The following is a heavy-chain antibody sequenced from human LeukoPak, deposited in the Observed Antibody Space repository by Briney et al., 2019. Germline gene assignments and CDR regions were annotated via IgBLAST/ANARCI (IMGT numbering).Heavy chain of an antibody. CDR2: IYYSGST. Sequence: SETLSLTCTVSGGSISSYYWSWIRQPPGKGLEWIGYIYYSGSTNYNPSLGGRVTISVDTSKKQFSLKVTSATAADTAVYYCAKTYDLLTGYSVFVSWGEGTLVTVSS. D-gene: IGHD3-9*01. CDR1: GGSISSYY. V-gene: IGHV4-59*08. J-gene: IGHJ5*01. CDR3: AKTYDLLTGYSVFVS.